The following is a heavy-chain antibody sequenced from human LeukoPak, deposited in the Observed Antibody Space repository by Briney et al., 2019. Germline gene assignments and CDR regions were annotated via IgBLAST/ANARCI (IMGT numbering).Heavy chain of an antibody. Sequence: GGSLRLSCAASGFTFSSYSMNWVRQAPGKGLVWVSRINSDGSSTSYADSVKGRFTISRDNAKNTLYLQMNSLRAEDTAVYYCARGSHTTMIVVVITEYWGQGTLATVSS. D-gene: IGHD3-22*01. J-gene: IGHJ4*02. CDR3: ARGSHTTMIVVVITEY. CDR2: INSDGSST. V-gene: IGHV3-74*01. CDR1: GFTFSSYS.